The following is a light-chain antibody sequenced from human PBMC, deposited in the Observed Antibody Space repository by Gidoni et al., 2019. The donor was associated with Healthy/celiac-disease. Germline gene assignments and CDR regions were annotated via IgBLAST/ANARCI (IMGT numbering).Light chain of an antibody. CDR2: EVS. CDR3: SSYAGSNNPGG. Sequence: QSALTQPPSASGSPGQSVTISCTGTSSDVGGYNYVSWYQQHPGKAPKLMIYEVSKRPSGVPDRFSGSKSGNTASLTVSGLQAEDEADYYCSSYAGSNNPGGIGGGTKLTVL. V-gene: IGLV2-8*01. J-gene: IGLJ2*01. CDR1: SSDVGGYNY.